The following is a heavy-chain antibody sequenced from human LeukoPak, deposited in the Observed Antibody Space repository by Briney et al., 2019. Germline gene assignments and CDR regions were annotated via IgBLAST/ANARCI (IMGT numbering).Heavy chain of an antibody. J-gene: IGHJ6*02. D-gene: IGHD2-2*02. CDR1: GYTFTDLY. CDR2: VNPNSGGT. Sequence: ASVKVSCKTSGYTFTDLYIHWVRQAPGQGLEWMGRVNPNSGGTDYAQKVQGRVTMTRDTSIGTAYMELNRLRSDDTAVYFCARGEVVPAAISYYYYGVAVWGQGTTVTVSS. V-gene: IGHV1-2*06. CDR3: ARGEVVPAAISYYYYGVAV.